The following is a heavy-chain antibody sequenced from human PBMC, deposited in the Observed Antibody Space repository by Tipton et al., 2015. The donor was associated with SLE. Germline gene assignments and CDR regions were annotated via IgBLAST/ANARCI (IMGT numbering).Heavy chain of an antibody. CDR2: ISGYT. D-gene: IGHD1-7*01. J-gene: IGHJ4*02. V-gene: IGHV3-23*01. Sequence: SLRLSCAASGFTFSNYAMNWVRQAPGKGLEWVTGISGYTYYADSVKGRFTVSRDTSRDVVYLHMSSLRAEDTAVYYCAREWNYYDRVGYWSNRGYFDSWGQGTLVTVSS. CDR3: AREWNYYDRVGYWSNRGYFDS. CDR1: GFTFSNYA.